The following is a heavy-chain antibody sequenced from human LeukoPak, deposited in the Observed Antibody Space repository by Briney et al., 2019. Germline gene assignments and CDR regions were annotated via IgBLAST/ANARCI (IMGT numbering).Heavy chain of an antibody. V-gene: IGHV4-34*01. CDR2: INHSGST. Sequence: GSLRLSCAASGFSFSGYYWSWIRQPPGKGLEWIGEINHSGSTNYNPSLKSRVTISVDTSKNQFSLKLSSVTAADTAVYYCARRPRITIFGVVIPYYFDYWGQGTLVTVSS. D-gene: IGHD3-3*01. CDR3: ARRPRITIFGVVIPYYFDY. J-gene: IGHJ4*02. CDR1: GFSFSGYY.